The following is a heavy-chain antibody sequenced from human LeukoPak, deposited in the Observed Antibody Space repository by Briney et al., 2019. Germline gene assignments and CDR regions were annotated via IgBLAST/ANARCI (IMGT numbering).Heavy chain of an antibody. Sequence: PGGSLRLSCAASRFSFSSYGMHWVRHAPGKGLEWVSYISSSGSTIYYADSVKGRFTISRDNAKNSLYLQMNSLRAEDTAVYYCAELGITMIGGVWGKGTTVTISS. V-gene: IGHV3-48*03. CDR3: AELGITMIGGV. D-gene: IGHD3-10*02. CDR1: RFSFSSYG. CDR2: ISSSGSTI. J-gene: IGHJ6*04.